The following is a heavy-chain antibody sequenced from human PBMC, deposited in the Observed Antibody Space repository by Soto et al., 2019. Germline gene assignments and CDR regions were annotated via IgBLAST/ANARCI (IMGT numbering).Heavy chain of an antibody. CDR2: INHGGVA. V-gene: IGHV4-34*02. Sequence: QVQLQQWGAGLLKPSETLSLTCGVYDGSFKDYYWIWIRQAPGQGVEWIGEINHGGVARYSPSIQSRVVGSVDTPKNQVFLNPASVTAADTSFYYCVRGRRLIPAGGRSSRSYLDLWGQGTLITVSP. CDR3: VRGRRLIPAGGRSSRSYLDL. CDR1: DGSFKDYY. J-gene: IGHJ4*02. D-gene: IGHD6-6*01.